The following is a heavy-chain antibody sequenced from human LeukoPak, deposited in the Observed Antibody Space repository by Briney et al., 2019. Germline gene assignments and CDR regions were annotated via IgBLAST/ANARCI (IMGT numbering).Heavy chain of an antibody. CDR3: ARDQGSLTRSWDTGY. J-gene: IGHJ4*02. D-gene: IGHD3-10*01. V-gene: IGHV1-2*05. CDR2: VNPYSGDK. Sequence: ASVKVSCKASGYIFTGYHIHWVRQAPGQGLEWMGRVNPYSGDKKFAQKFQDRVTMPRDTPITRAYMDLRSLTPGDAGVYFCARDQGSLTRSWDTGYWGQGTQVTVSS. CDR1: GYIFTGYH.